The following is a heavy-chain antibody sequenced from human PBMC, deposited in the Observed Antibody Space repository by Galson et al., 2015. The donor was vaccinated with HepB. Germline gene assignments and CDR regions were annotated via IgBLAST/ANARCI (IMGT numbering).Heavy chain of an antibody. CDR2: VSGSGGGT. J-gene: IGHJ5*02. CDR3: AKDQRYYYDNSGYFHPRLGNWFDP. Sequence: LRLSCAGSGFTFASYVISWVRQAPGKGLEWVAGVSGSGGGTYYADAVKGRFTISRDNSENTVSLQLNNLRAEDTAMYYCAKDQRYYYDNSGYFHPRLGNWFDPWGQGTLVTVSS. D-gene: IGHD3-22*01. V-gene: IGHV3-23*01. CDR1: GFTFASYV.